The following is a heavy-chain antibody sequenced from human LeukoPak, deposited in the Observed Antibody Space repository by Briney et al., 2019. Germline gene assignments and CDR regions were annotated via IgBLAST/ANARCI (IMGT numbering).Heavy chain of an antibody. CDR3: AREGVGSVYYYDSSGYHNWFDP. Sequence: ASVKVSCKASGYTFTSYGISWVRQAPGQGLEWMGWISAYNGNTNYAQKFQGRVTMTRDTSISTAYMELSRLRSDDTAVYYCAREGVGSVYYYDSSGYHNWFDPWGQGTLVTVSS. CDR2: ISAYNGNT. D-gene: IGHD3-22*01. CDR1: GYTFTSYG. J-gene: IGHJ5*02. V-gene: IGHV1-18*01.